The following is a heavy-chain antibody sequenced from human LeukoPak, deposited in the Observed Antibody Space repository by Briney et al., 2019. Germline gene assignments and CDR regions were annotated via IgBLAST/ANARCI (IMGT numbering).Heavy chain of an antibody. V-gene: IGHV3-43*02. CDR1: GFTFSRSW. J-gene: IGHJ4*02. D-gene: IGHD3-22*01. Sequence: TGGSLRLSCAASGFTFSRSWMHWVRQAPGKGLEWVSLISGDGGSTYYADSVKGRFTISRDNSKNSLYLQMNSLRTEDTALYYCAKDISSGYYYALGDYWGQGTLVTVSS. CDR3: AKDISSGYYYALGDY. CDR2: ISGDGGST.